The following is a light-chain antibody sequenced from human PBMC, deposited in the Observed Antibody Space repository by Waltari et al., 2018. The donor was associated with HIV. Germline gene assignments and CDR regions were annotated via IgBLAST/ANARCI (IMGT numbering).Light chain of an antibody. V-gene: IGLV1-40*01. CDR2: DNT. CDR3: QSYDNSLSGSVV. Sequence: QSVLTQPPSVSGAPGRRVTISCPGSTSNIGAGFGVPRSQVVPGRAPKLLIYDNTDRPSGVPDRFSGSRSGTSASLVITGIQFEDEASYYCQSYDNSLSGSVVFGGGTKVTV. CDR1: TSNIGAGFG. J-gene: IGLJ2*01.